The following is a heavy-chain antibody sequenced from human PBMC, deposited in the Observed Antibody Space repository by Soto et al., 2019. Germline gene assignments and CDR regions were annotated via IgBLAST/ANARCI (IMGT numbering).Heavy chain of an antibody. CDR2: ISYDGSNK. Sequence: GGSLRLSCAASGFTFSSCAMHWVRQAPGKGLEWVALISYDGSNKYYADSVKGRFTISRDNSKNSLYLQMNSLRAEATAVYLCGKGGYYNGFDGWARGTTVTVSS. V-gene: IGHV3-30-3*01. CDR1: GFTFSSCA. CDR3: GKGGYYNGFDG. J-gene: IGHJ6*01.